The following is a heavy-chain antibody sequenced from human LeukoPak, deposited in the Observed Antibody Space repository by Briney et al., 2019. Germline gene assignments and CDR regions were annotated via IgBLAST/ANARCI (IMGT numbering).Heavy chain of an antibody. Sequence: PSETLSLTCTVSGGSISSYYWSWIRQPPGKGLEWIGYIYYSGSTNYNPSLKSRLTISVDTSKNQFSLKLSSVTAADTAVYYCARLTYSSGWYTHFDYWGQGTLVTVSS. CDR2: IYYSGST. CDR1: GGSISSYY. V-gene: IGHV4-59*01. J-gene: IGHJ4*02. D-gene: IGHD6-19*01. CDR3: ARLTYSSGWYTHFDY.